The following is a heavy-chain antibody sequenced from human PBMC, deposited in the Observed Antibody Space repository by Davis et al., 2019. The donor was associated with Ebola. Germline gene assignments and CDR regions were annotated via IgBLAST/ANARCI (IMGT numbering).Heavy chain of an antibody. D-gene: IGHD3-10*01. Sequence: GESLKISCAASGFTFSSYWMHWVRQAPGKGLVWVSRINSDGSSTSYADSVKGRFTISRDNAKNTLYLQMNSLRAEDTAVYYCARGSSITMAKCDYWGQGTLVTVSS. CDR3: ARGSSITMAKCDY. CDR1: GFTFSSYW. J-gene: IGHJ4*02. CDR2: INSDGSST. V-gene: IGHV3-74*01.